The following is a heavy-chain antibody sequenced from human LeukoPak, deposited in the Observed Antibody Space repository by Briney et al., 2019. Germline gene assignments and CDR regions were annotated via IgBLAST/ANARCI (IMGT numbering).Heavy chain of an antibody. CDR3: VRVMTTTRNFDY. Sequence: PGRSLRLSCAASGFTFSSHPMYWVRQTPGKGPEWVALISYDGKNKYYGDSVNGRFTISRDNTKNTLYLQMNSLRADDMGVYYCVRVMTTTRNFDYWGPGTLVTVSS. CDR1: GFTFSSHP. CDR2: ISYDGKNK. D-gene: IGHD1-1*01. V-gene: IGHV3-30*04. J-gene: IGHJ4*02.